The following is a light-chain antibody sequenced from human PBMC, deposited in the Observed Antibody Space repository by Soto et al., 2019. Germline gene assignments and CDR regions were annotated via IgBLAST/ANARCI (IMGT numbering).Light chain of an antibody. V-gene: IGLV3-27*01. Sequence: SYELTQPSSVSVSPGQTASITCSGDGLEKKYARGVQQKPGQAPVLLIYKDSERTSGIPGRFSGSSSGTRVTLTISGAQVEDEADYYCYSAADNNRGVFGGGTKLTVL. CDR2: KDS. J-gene: IGLJ2*01. CDR3: YSAADNNRGV. CDR1: GLEKKY.